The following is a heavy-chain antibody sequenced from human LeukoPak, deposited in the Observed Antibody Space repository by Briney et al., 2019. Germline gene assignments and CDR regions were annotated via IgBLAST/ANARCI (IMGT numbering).Heavy chain of an antibody. CDR2: IHPSGIF. Sequence: QPSETLSLTCAVYGGSCDDYYCSWLRQPPGKGLKWIGEIHPSGIFYYNSSLLSRVTISIDTSKSQFSLRLTSVTAADTAFYYCARGRDRSKAGDHWGQGSLVTVSS. J-gene: IGHJ4*02. V-gene: IGHV4-34*01. D-gene: IGHD5-24*01. CDR3: ARGRDRSKAGDH. CDR1: GGSCDDYY.